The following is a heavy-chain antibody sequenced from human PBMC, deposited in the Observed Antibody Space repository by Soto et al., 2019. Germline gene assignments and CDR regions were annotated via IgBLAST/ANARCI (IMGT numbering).Heavy chain of an antibody. J-gene: IGHJ4*02. CDR2: IYYSGST. Sequence: QVQLQESGPGLVKPSQTLSLTCTVSGGSISSGGYYWSWIRQHPGKGLEWIGYIYYSGSTYYNPSLKSRVTISLDTSKNQFSLKLSSVTAADTAVYSCARSSTSANYFDYWGQGTLVTVSS. D-gene: IGHD2-2*01. CDR1: GGSISSGGYY. V-gene: IGHV4-31*03. CDR3: ARSSTSANYFDY.